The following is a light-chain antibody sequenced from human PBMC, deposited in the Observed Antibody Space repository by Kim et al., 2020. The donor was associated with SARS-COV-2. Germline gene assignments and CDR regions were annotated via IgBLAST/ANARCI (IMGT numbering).Light chain of an antibody. CDR3: QQYNRSLWT. CDR1: QAISNN. J-gene: IGKJ1*01. V-gene: IGKV3-15*01. Sequence: EIELTQSPSSLSVSPGEGATLSCRASQAISNNLAWYQQRPGQPPRLLIYGASTRASGIPSRFSGSGSGTEFTLTISSLQSEDFAVYYCQQYNRSLWTFGQGTKVDIK. CDR2: GAS.